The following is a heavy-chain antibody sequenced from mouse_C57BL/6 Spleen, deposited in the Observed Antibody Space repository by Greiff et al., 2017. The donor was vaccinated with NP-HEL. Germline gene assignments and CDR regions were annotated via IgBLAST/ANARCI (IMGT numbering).Heavy chain of an antibody. J-gene: IGHJ2*01. CDR3: ARKATMVTTGFDY. V-gene: IGHV1-53*01. Sequence: VQLQQPGTELVKPGASVKLSCKASGYTFTSYWMHWVKQRPGQGLEWIGNINPSNGGTNYNEKFKSKATLTVDKSSSTAYMQLSSLTSEDSAVYDCARKATMVTTGFDYWGQGTTLTVSS. D-gene: IGHD2-2*01. CDR2: INPSNGGT. CDR1: GYTFTSYW.